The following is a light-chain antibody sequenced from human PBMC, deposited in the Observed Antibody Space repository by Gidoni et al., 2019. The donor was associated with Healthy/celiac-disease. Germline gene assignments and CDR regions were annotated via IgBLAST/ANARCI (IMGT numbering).Light chain of an antibody. Sequence: EIVLTQSPATLSLSPGERATLSRRASQSVSSYLAWYQQKPGQAPRLLNYDASNRATGIPARFSGSGSGTDFTLTISSLEPEDFAVYFCQQRSNWPPVVTFGPGTKVDIK. CDR3: QQRSNWPPVVT. V-gene: IGKV3-11*01. J-gene: IGKJ3*01. CDR2: DAS. CDR1: QSVSSY.